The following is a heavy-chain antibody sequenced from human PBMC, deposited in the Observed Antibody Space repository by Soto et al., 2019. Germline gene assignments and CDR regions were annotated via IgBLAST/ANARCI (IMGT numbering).Heavy chain of an antibody. CDR3: ASGVGGLGGSSGWPDYAFDV. Sequence: QVQLVQSGAAVRKPGSSVKVSCKASGGTFTKYAITWVRQAPRQGLEWMGGVVPLPGTTNYAQKFRGRGTISAGESTSTAYFVLSSLRSDDAAVDYCASGVGGLGGSSGWPDYAFDVWGQGTMVIVSS. CDR2: VVPLPGTT. D-gene: IGHD6-19*01. CDR1: GGTFTKYA. J-gene: IGHJ3*01. V-gene: IGHV1-69*01.